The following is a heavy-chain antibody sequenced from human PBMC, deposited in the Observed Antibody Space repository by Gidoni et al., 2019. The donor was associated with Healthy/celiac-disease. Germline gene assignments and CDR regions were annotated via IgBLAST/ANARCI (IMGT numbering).Heavy chain of an antibody. V-gene: IGHV3-9*01. CDR2: ISWNSGSI. D-gene: IGHD3-10*01. CDR3: ASGGFGELLEGEIWFDP. CDR1: GFTFDDYA. Sequence: EVQLVESGGGLVQPGRSLRLSCAASGFTFDDYAMHWVRQAPGKGLEWVSGISWNSGSIGYADSVKGRFTISRDNAKNSLYLQMNSLRAEDTALYYCASGGFGELLEGEIWFDPWGQGTLVTVSS. J-gene: IGHJ5*02.